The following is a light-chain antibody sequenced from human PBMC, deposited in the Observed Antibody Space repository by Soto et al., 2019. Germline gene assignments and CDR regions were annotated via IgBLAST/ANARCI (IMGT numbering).Light chain of an antibody. CDR3: SSYTTSSTPV. Sequence: LTQPASVSGSPGQSITISCTGTSSDVGGYNYVSWYQHHPGKAPKLIIYEVNNRPSGVSNRFSGSKSGNTASLTISGLQAEDEADYYCSSYTTSSTPVFGGGTKLTVL. CDR2: EVN. CDR1: SSDVGGYNY. J-gene: IGLJ3*02. V-gene: IGLV2-14*01.